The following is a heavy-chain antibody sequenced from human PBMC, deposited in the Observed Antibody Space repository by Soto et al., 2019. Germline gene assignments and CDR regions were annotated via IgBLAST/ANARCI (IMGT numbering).Heavy chain of an antibody. CDR1: GYTFTGYY. Sequence: ASVKVSCKASGYTFTGYYMHWVRQAPGQGLEWMGWINPNSGGTNYAQKFQGWVTMTRDTSISTAYMELRSLRSDDTAVYYCARDQSTGTTRFDPWGQGTLVTVSS. CDR2: INPNSGGT. D-gene: IGHD1-1*01. J-gene: IGHJ5*02. CDR3: ARDQSTGTTRFDP. V-gene: IGHV1-2*04.